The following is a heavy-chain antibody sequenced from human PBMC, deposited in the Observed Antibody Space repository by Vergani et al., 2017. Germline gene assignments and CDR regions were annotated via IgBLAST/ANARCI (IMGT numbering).Heavy chain of an antibody. Sequence: EVQLMESGGGWAQPGGSLRLSCAASGFVFSESPIHWVRQVPGKGLEWLGHIRRKSEHYATAYGASMIGRVTISRDDSTNTAYLQLSSLGTDDTAIYFCAAQAQSCHDYWCQGTLVAVSS. CDR3: AAQAQSCHDY. CDR1: GFVFSESP. D-gene: IGHD3-10*01. V-gene: IGHV3-73*01. CDR2: IRRKSEHYAT. J-gene: IGHJ4*02.